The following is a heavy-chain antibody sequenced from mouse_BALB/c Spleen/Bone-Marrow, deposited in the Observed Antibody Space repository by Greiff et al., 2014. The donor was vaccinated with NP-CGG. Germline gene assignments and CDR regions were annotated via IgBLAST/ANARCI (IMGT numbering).Heavy chain of an antibody. V-gene: IGHV14-3*02. CDR3: ARREYYAMDY. J-gene: IGHJ4*01. CDR1: GFNIKDTY. CDR2: IDPANGNT. Sequence: EVQLQESGAELVKPGASVKLSCTASGFNIKDTYMHWVKQRPEQGLEWIGRIDPANGNTKYDPKFQGKATITADTSSNTAYLQLSSLTSEDTAVYYCARREYYAMDYWGQGTSVTVSS.